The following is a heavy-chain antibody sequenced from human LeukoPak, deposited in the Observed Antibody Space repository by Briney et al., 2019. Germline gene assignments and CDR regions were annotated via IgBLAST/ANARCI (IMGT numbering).Heavy chain of an antibody. CDR2: IIPIFGIA. J-gene: IGHJ6*02. D-gene: IGHD2-2*01. CDR1: GGTFSSYA. Sequence: SVKVSCKASGGTFSSYAISWVRQAPGQGLEWMGRIIPIFGIANYAQKFQGRVTITADKSTSTAYMELSSLRSEDTAVYYCASCRAGGYCSSTSCHGGRADYYYYGMDVWGQGTTVTVSS. V-gene: IGHV1-69*04. CDR3: ASCRAGGYCSSTSCHGGRADYYYYGMDV.